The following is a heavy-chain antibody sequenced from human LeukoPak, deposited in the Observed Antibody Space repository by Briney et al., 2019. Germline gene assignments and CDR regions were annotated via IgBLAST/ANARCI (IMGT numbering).Heavy chain of an antibody. CDR3: ARGGRSSGYFSRAEYYFDY. Sequence: PETLCLTCTVSGGSISSSSSYWGWIRQPPGKWLGWNVSIDYRGSTYYRPSLKSRVTISVATSKNQFSLKPSYATAAATAAYYCARGGRSSGYFSRAEYYFDYWGQGTLVTVSS. J-gene: IGHJ4*02. V-gene: IGHV4-39*01. CDR2: IDYRGST. D-gene: IGHD3-22*01. CDR1: GGSISSSSSY.